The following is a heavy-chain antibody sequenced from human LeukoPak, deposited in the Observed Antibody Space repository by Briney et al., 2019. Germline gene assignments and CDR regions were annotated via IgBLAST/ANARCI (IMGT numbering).Heavy chain of an antibody. J-gene: IGHJ4*03. V-gene: IGHV4-34*01. CDR3: ARGPTISETGYFDY. CDR1: GGSFSTYY. CDR2: INHRGDT. Sequence: SETLSLTCAVYGGSFSTYYWSWIRHSPGKGLECIAEINHRGDTNYNPSVKSRVTISVDTSKNQFSLKVNSLTAADTAVYYCARGPTISETGYFDYWGQGTLVTVSS. D-gene: IGHD1-1*01.